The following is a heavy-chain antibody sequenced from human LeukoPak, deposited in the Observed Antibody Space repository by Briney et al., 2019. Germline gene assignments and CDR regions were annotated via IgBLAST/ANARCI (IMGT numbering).Heavy chain of an antibody. CDR2: IKQDGSEK. CDR1: GFTFSSYW. J-gene: IGHJ4*02. D-gene: IGHD3-22*01. Sequence: GGSLRLSCAASGFTFSSYWMSWVRQAPGKGLEWVANIKQDGSEKYYVDSVKGRFTISRDNAKNSLYLQMNSLRAEDTAVYYCAREGDDSSGYYYGSLDYWGQGTLVTVSS. V-gene: IGHV3-7*03. CDR3: AREGDDSSGYYYGSLDY.